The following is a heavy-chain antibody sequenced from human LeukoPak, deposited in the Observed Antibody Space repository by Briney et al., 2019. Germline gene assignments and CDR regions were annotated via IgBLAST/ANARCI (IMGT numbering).Heavy chain of an antibody. Sequence: SGPTLVKPTQTLTLTCAFSGFSLSTSGVAVGWIRQPPGKALEWLALIYWDDDKRYSPSLKSRLTITEDTSKNQVVLTMTNTDPVDTGTYYCAYSQGDGSHGIALYYFDYWGQGTLVTVSP. CDR3: AYSQGDGSHGIALYYFDY. D-gene: IGHD5-24*01. V-gene: IGHV2-5*02. J-gene: IGHJ4*02. CDR2: IYWDDDK. CDR1: GFSLSTSGVA.